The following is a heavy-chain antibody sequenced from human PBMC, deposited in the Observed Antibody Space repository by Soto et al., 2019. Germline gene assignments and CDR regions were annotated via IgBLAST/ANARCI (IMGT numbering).Heavy chain of an antibody. V-gene: IGHV4-39*01. Sequence: SATLSLTCIFSGGSISSSSYYWGWIRQPPGKGLEWIGSIYYSCSTYYNPSLKSRFTISVDTSKNQFSLKVSSVTAADTAVFYCARHRARNWFDPWGQGTLVTVSS. J-gene: IGHJ5*02. D-gene: IGHD6-6*01. CDR1: GGSISSSSYY. CDR2: IYYSCST. CDR3: ARHRARNWFDP.